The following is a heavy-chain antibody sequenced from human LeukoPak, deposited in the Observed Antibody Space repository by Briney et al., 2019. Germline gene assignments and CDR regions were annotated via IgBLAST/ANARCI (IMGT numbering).Heavy chain of an antibody. CDR1: GFTFSSYW. V-gene: IGHV3-74*01. CDR3: VRGGESTWS. J-gene: IGHJ5*02. Sequence: HPGGSLRLSCAASGFTFSSYWMHWVRQAPGKGPVWVSRINNDGSGTTYADSVKGRFTISRDDAKNTLYLQMNSLRAEDTAVYYCVRGGESTWSWGQGTLVTVSS. D-gene: IGHD2-15*01. CDR2: INNDGSGT.